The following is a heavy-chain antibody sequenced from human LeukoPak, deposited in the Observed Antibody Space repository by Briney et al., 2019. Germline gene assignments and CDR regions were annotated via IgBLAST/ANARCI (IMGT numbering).Heavy chain of an antibody. J-gene: IGHJ4*02. V-gene: IGHV3-30-3*01. Sequence: GGSLRLSCAASGFTFSNYWMTWVRQAPGKGLEWVAVISYDGNNKYYADSVKGRFTISRDNSKNTLYLQMNSLRAEDTALYYCATLPTWGQGTLVTVSS. CDR2: ISYDGNNK. CDR1: GFTFSNYW. CDR3: ATLPT. D-gene: IGHD4-17*01.